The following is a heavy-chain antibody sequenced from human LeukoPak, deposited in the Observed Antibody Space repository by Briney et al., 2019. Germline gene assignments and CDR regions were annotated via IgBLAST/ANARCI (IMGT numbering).Heavy chain of an antibody. D-gene: IGHD5-24*01. CDR1: GFTFSNYA. Sequence: GGSLRLSCAASGFTFSNYAMGWVRQAPGKGLEWVSGIRGRADNTYYADSVKGRFTISRDSSKNTLYLQMNSLRAEDTAVYYCARDSVRDGYNSDYFDFWGQGTLVTVSS. CDR2: IRGRADNT. CDR3: ARDSVRDGYNSDYFDF. V-gene: IGHV3-23*01. J-gene: IGHJ4*02.